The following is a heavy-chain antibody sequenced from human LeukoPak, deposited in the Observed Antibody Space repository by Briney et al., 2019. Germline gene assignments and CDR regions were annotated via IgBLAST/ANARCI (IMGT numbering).Heavy chain of an antibody. CDR1: GFTFSSYA. CDR3: AREAPLHMACFDY. J-gene: IGHJ4*02. V-gene: IGHV3-30-3*01. Sequence: GGSLRLSCAASGFTFSSYAMHWVRQALGKGLEWVAVILYDGSNKYYADSVKGRFTISRDNSKNTLYLQMSSLRAEDTAVYYCAREAPLHMACFDYWGQGTLVTVSS. D-gene: IGHD2-21*01. CDR2: ILYDGSNK.